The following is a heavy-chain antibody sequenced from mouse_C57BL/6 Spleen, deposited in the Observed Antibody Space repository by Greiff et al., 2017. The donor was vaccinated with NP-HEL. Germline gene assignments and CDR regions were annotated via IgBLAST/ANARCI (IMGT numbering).Heavy chain of an antibody. Sequence: EVQLVESGGGLVKPGGSLKLSCAASGFTFSSYAMSWVRQTPEKRLEWVATISDGGSYTYYTDNVKGRFTISRDNAKNNLYLQMSHLKSEDTAMYYCTRDRGTILANAMDYWGQGTSVTVSS. J-gene: IGHJ4*01. CDR3: TRDRGTILANAMDY. CDR2: ISDGGSYT. CDR1: GFTFSSYA. D-gene: IGHD1-1*01. V-gene: IGHV5-4*01.